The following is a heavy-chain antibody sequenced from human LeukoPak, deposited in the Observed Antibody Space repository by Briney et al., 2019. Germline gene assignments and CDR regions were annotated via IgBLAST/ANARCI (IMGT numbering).Heavy chain of an antibody. V-gene: IGHV1-46*01. Sequence: ASVKVSCKASGYTFTSYYMHWVRQSPGQGLEWMGIINPSGGSTSYAQKFQGRVTMTRDTSTSTVYMELSSLRSEDTAVYYCARYGNGEWLAHYAFDVWGQGTMVTVSS. CDR2: INPSGGST. CDR3: ARYGNGEWLAHYAFDV. CDR1: GYTFTSYY. J-gene: IGHJ3*01. D-gene: IGHD6-19*01.